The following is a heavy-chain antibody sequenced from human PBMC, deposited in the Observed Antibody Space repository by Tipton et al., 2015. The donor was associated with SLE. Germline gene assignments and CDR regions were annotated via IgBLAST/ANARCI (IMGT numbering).Heavy chain of an antibody. Sequence: GSLRLSCAASGFTFSSYEMSWVRQAPGKGLEWVSVIYSGGSTYYADSVKGRFTISRDNSKNTLYLQMNSLSAEDTAVYYCARGPALGAVDAFDIWGQGTMVTVSS. CDR3: ARGPALGAVDAFDI. D-gene: IGHD1-26*01. J-gene: IGHJ3*02. V-gene: IGHV3-53*01. CDR1: GFTFSSYE. CDR2: IYSGGST.